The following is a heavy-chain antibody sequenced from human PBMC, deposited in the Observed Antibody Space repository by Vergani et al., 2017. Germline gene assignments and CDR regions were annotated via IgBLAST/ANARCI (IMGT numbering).Heavy chain of an antibody. CDR3: ASSMTTVTSRYYGMDV. V-gene: IGHV4-39*01. J-gene: IGHJ6*02. CDR1: GGSISSSSYY. CDR2: IYYSGST. Sequence: QLQLQESGPGLVKPSETLSLTCTVSGGSISSSSYYWGWIRQPPGKGLEWIGSIYYSGSTYYNPSLKSRVTISVDTSKNQFSLKLSSVTAADTAVYYCASSMTTVTSRYYGMDVWGQGTTVTVSS. D-gene: IGHD4-17*01.